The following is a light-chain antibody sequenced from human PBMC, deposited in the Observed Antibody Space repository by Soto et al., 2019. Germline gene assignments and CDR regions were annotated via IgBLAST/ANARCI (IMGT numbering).Light chain of an antibody. V-gene: IGLV2-14*01. Sequence: QSVLTQPASVSGSPRQSTTISCTGASSDVGSYTYVSWYQQHPGKAPKLMIYEVNNRPSGVSNRFSGSKSGNTASLTISGLQAEDEADYYCSSYTSSSTLYVFGTGTKVTV. CDR2: EVN. J-gene: IGLJ1*01. CDR1: SSDVGSYTY. CDR3: SSYTSSSTLYV.